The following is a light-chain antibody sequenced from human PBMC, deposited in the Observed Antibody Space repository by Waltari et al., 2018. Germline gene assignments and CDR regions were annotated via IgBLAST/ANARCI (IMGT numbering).Light chain of an antibody. CDR1: QSVLYSSNNKNY. V-gene: IGKV4-1*01. CDR2: WAS. J-gene: IGKJ3*01. CDR3: HQYNNPPAFT. Sequence: DIVMTQSPDSLAVSLGERATINCKSSQSVLYSSNNKNYLAWYQQKPRQPPKLLIYWASTRESGVPDRFSGSGSGTDFTLTISSLQAEDVAVYYCHQYNNPPAFTFGPGTKVDIK.